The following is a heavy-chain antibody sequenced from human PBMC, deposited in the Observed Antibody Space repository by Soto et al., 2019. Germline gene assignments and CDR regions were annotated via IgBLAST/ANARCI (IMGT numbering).Heavy chain of an antibody. CDR1: GFTFSGYA. D-gene: IGHD3-10*01. CDR3: AKVRGAGGSKDYYYYGLDV. Sequence: GGSLSLSCAASGFTFSGYAMSWVRQAPGKGLEWVSFISGGGINTHYADSVKGRFTISRGNSKNTLSLQMNSLRAEDTAVYYSAKVRGAGGSKDYYYYGLDVWGQGTTVTVSS. V-gene: IGHV3-23*01. J-gene: IGHJ6*02. CDR2: ISGGGINT.